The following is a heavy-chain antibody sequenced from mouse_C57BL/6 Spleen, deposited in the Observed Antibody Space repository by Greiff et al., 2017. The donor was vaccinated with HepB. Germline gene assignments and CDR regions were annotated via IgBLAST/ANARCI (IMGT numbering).Heavy chain of an antibody. CDR2: INYDGSST. D-gene: IGHD1-1*01. CDR3: ARTGSSYDFDY. Sequence: EVKLMESEGGLVQPGSSMKLSCTASGFTFSDYYMAWVRQVPEKGLEWVANINYDGSSTYYLDSLKSRFIISRDNAKNILYLQMSSLKSEDTATYYCARTGSSYDFDYWGQGTTLTVSS. J-gene: IGHJ2*01. CDR1: GFTFSDYY. V-gene: IGHV5-16*01.